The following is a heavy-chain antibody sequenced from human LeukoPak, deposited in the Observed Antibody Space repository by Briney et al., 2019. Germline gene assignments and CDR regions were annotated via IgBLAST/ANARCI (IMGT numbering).Heavy chain of an antibody. CDR2: ISSSSSTI. J-gene: IGHJ4*02. Sequence: GGSLRLSCAASGFTFNSYSLNWVRQAPGKGLEWVSYISSSSSTIYYADSVKGRFTISRDNAKNSLYLQMNSLRAEDTAVYYCAKSFDILTGYYDYWGQGTLVTVSS. V-gene: IGHV3-48*01. D-gene: IGHD3-9*01. CDR3: AKSFDILTGYYDY. CDR1: GFTFNSYS.